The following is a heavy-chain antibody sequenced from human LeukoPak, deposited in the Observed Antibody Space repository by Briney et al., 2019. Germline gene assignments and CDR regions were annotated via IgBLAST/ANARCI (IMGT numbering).Heavy chain of an antibody. D-gene: IGHD5-18*01. Sequence: PGGSLRLSCAASGFTFSSYSMNWVRQAPGKGLEWVSSISSSSSYIYYADSVKGRFTISRDNAKNSLYLQMNSLSAEDTAVYYCARGLDTAMVGWFDPWGQGTLVTVSS. CDR2: ISSSSSYI. V-gene: IGHV3-21*01. J-gene: IGHJ5*02. CDR3: ARGLDTAMVGWFDP. CDR1: GFTFSSYS.